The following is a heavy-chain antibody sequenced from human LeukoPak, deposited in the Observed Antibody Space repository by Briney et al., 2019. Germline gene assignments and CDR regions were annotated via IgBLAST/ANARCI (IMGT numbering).Heavy chain of an antibody. D-gene: IGHD3-3*01. V-gene: IGHV3-23*01. J-gene: IGHJ4*02. CDR1: GFTFSSYA. CDR2: ISGSGGST. Sequence: PGGSLRLSCAASGFTFSSYAMSWVRQAPGKGLEWVSAISGSGGSTYYADSVKGRFTISRDNSKNTLYLQMNSLRAEDTAVYYCAKIQDYYDFWSGYYLFDYWGQGTLVTVSS. CDR3: AKIQDYYDFWSGYYLFDY.